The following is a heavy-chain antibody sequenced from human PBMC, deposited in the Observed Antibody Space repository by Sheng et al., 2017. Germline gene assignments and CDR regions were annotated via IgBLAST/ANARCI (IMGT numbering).Heavy chain of an antibody. CDR1: GGTFSSYA. CDR3: ARAVITMIVVVEDRENAFDI. CDR2: IIPIFGTA. J-gene: IGHJ3*02. D-gene: IGHD3-22*01. Sequence: QVQLVQSGAEVKKPGSSVKVSCKASGGTFSSYAISWVRQAPGQGLEWMGGIIPIFGTANYAQKFQGRVTITADESTSTAYMELSSLRSEDTAVYYCARAVITMIVVVEDRENAFDIWGQGTMVTVSS. V-gene: IGHV1-69*13.